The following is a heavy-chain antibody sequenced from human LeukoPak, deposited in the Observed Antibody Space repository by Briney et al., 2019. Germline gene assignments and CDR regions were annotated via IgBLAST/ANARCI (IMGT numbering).Heavy chain of an antibody. CDR1: GFTFDDYA. J-gene: IGHJ6*03. V-gene: IGHV3-43*02. CDR3: AKVAYSSSWYYYYYYIDV. CDR2: ISGDGGST. Sequence: GGSLRLSCAASGFTFDDYAMHWVRQAPGKGLEWVSLISGDGGSTYYADSVKGRFTISRDNSKNSLYLQMNSLRTEDTALYYCAKVAYSSSWYYYYYYIDVWGKGTTVTVSS. D-gene: IGHD6-13*01.